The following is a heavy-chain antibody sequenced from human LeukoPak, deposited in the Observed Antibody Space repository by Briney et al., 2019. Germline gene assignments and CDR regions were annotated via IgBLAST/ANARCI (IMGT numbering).Heavy chain of an antibody. D-gene: IGHD3-22*01. Sequence: GGSLRLSCAASGFTFSSYGTHWVRQAPGKGLEWVAVISYDGSNKYYADSVKGRFTISRDNSKNTLYLQMNSLRAEDTAVYYCAKDLETYYYDSSGYYQQLFDYWGQGTLVTVSS. J-gene: IGHJ4*02. V-gene: IGHV3-30*18. CDR1: GFTFSSYG. CDR3: AKDLETYYYDSSGYYQQLFDY. CDR2: ISYDGSNK.